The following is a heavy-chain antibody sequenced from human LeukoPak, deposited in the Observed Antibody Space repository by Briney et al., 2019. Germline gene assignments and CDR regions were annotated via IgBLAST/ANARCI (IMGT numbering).Heavy chain of an antibody. CDR2: ISAYNGNT. V-gene: IGHV1-18*01. CDR1: GCTFTSYG. D-gene: IGHD2-2*01. Sequence: ASVKVSCKASGCTFTSYGISWVRQAPGQGLEWMGWISAYNGNTNYAQKLQGRVTMTTDTSTSTAYMELRSLRSDDTAVYYCARVALCSSTSCPQKPAFDIWGQGTMVTVSS. CDR3: ARVALCSSTSCPQKPAFDI. J-gene: IGHJ3*02.